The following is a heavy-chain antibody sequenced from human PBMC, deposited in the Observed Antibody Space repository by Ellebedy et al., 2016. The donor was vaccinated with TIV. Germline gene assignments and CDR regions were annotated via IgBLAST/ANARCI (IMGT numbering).Heavy chain of an antibody. V-gene: IGHV4-59*01. CDR1: GGSISSYF. Sequence: SETLSLXXTVPGGSISSYFWSWIRQPPGRGLEWIGYIYSSGRTNYNPSLKGRVTMSVDTSKNQFSLRLSSVTAADTAVYYCARTTAFDVWGQGTMVTVSS. D-gene: IGHD1-14*01. CDR3: ARTTAFDV. J-gene: IGHJ3*01. CDR2: IYSSGRT.